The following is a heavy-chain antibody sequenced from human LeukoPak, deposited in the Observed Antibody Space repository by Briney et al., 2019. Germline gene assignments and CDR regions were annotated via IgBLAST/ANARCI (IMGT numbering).Heavy chain of an antibody. V-gene: IGHV1-69*01. J-gene: IGHJ3*02. CDR3: ASSLEMATLGAFDI. D-gene: IGHD5-24*01. CDR1: GGTFSSYA. Sequence: SSVKVSCKASGGTFSSYAISWVRQAPGQGLEWMGGIIPIFGTANYAQRFQGRVTITADESTSTAYMELSSLRSEDTAVYYCASSLEMATLGAFDIWAKGQWSPSLQ. CDR2: IIPIFGTA.